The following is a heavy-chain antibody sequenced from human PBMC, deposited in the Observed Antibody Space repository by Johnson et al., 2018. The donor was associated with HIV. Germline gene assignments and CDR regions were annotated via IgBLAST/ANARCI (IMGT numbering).Heavy chain of an antibody. D-gene: IGHD3-22*01. Sequence: QVQLVESGGGVVQPGRSLRLSCEGSGFIFRNFAMHWVRQAPGKGLEWVSVIYSGGSTYYADSVKGRFTISRDNSQNTLYLQMNSLRAEDTAVYHCAKCRDYDSGGCSNAFDIWGQGTMVTVSS. CDR2: IYSGGST. CDR3: AKCRDYDSGGCSNAFDI. V-gene: IGHV3-NL1*01. CDR1: GFIFRNFA. J-gene: IGHJ3*02.